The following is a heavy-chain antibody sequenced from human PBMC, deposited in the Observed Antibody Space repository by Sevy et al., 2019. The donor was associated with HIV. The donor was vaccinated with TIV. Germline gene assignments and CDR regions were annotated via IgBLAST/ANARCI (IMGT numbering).Heavy chain of an antibody. Sequence: SETLSLTCAVYGGSFSGYYWSWIRQPPGKGLEWIGEINHSGGTNYNPSLKSRVTISVDTSKNQVSLKLNSVTAADTAGYYCARHCTGSSCSHAFDIWGQGTMVTVSS. J-gene: IGHJ3*02. CDR3: ARHCTGSSCSHAFDI. V-gene: IGHV4-34*01. CDR1: GGSFSGYY. D-gene: IGHD2-15*01. CDR2: INHSGGT.